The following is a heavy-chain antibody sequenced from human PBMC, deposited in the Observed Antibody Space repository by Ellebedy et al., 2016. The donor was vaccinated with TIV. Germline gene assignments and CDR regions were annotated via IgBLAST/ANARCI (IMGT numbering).Heavy chain of an antibody. CDR2: IKHDGGEK. CDR3: ARDGGDGYRHGLFNH. V-gene: IGHV3-7*01. D-gene: IGHD5-18*01. CDR1: GFTFSNSW. Sequence: GESLKISCVVSGFTFSNSWMTWVRQAPGKGLQWVATIKHDGGEKYYVDSVKGRFTISRDNAKNTLYMQMDSLRDEDTALYFCARDGGDGYRHGLFNHWGQGTQVTVSS. J-gene: IGHJ4*02.